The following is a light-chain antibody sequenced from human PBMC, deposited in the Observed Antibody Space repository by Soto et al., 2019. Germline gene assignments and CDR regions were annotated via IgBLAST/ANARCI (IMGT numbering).Light chain of an antibody. V-gene: IGLV2-8*01. CDR3: SSYAGSNNFEIQV. Sequence: QSVLTQPPSASGSPGQSVTISCTGTSSDVGGYNYVSWYQQHPGKAPKLMIYEVSKRPSGVPDRFSGYKSGNTASLTVSGLQAEDEADYYCSSYAGSNNFEIQVFGTGTKLTVL. CDR2: EVS. CDR1: SSDVGGYNY. J-gene: IGLJ1*01.